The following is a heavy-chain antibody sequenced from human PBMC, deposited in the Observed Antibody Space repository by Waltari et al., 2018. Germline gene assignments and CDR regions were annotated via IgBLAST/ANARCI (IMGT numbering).Heavy chain of an antibody. CDR2: ISGSGGST. Sequence: EVQLLESGGGLVQPGGSLRLSWAASGFTFSSYAMSWVRQAPGKGLEWVSAISGSGGSTYYADSVKGRFTISRDNSKNTLYLQMNSLRAEDTAVYYCAKGYFGVVYYYGMDVWGQGTTVTVSS. CDR3: AKGYFGVVYYYGMDV. V-gene: IGHV3-23*01. D-gene: IGHD3-3*01. J-gene: IGHJ6*02. CDR1: GFTFSSYA.